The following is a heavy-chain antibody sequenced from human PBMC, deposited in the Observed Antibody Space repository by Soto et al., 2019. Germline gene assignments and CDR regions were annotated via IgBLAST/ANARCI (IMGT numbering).Heavy chain of an antibody. CDR2: ISGSGGST. CDR1: GFTFSIYA. V-gene: IGHV3-23*01. J-gene: IGHJ3*02. D-gene: IGHD4-17*01. Sequence: HPGGSLRLSCAASGFTFSIYAMSWVRQAPGKGLEWVSAISGSGGSTYYADSVKGRFAISRDNSKNTLYLQMNSLRAEDTAVYYCAKDRLVLHYGEVNDIWGKGKMVTVPS. CDR3: AKDRLVLHYGEVNDI.